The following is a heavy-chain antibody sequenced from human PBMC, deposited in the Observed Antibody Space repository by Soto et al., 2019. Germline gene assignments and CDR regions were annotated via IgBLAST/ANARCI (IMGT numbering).Heavy chain of an antibody. CDR2: INHSGST. CDR3: VRGELGIRAFDI. D-gene: IGHD7-27*01. V-gene: IGHV4-34*01. CDR1: GGSFSGYY. J-gene: IGHJ3*02. Sequence: ETLSLTCAVYGGSFSGYYWSWIRQPPGKGLEWIGEINHSGSTNYNPSLKSRVTISVDTSKNQFSLRLSSVTAADTAVYYCVRGELGIRAFDIWGQGTMVTVSS.